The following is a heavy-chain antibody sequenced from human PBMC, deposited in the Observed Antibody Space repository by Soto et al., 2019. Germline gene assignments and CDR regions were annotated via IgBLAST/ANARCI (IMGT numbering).Heavy chain of an antibody. CDR2: IYYSGST. V-gene: IGHV4-39*01. CDR1: GGSISSSSYY. CDR3: ASPKIAFYNWFDP. D-gene: IGHD3-3*02. Sequence: SGTMSLTFTVSGGSISSSSYYWGWIRQPPGKGLEWIGSIYYSGSTYYNPSLKSRVTISVDTSKNQFSLKLSSVTAADTAVYYCASPKIAFYNWFDPWGQGTLVTVSS. J-gene: IGHJ5*02.